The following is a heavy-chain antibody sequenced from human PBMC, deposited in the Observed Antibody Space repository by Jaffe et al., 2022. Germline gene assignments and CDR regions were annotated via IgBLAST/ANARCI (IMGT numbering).Heavy chain of an antibody. D-gene: IGHD5-18*01. J-gene: IGHJ4*02. CDR2: INHSGST. Sequence: QVQLQQWGAGLLKPSETLSLTCAVYGGSFSGYYWSWIRQPPGKGLEWIGEINHSGSTNYNPSLKSRVTISVDTSKNQFSLKLSSVTAADTAVYYCARVQRGQLWLRCYYFDYWGQGTLVTVSS. CDR3: ARVQRGQLWLRCYYFDY. CDR1: GGSFSGYY. V-gene: IGHV4-34*01.